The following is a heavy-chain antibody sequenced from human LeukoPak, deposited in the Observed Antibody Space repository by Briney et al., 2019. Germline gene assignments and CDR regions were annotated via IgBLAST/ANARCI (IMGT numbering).Heavy chain of an antibody. CDR3: ARDYTGYFP. Sequence: GGSLRLSCAASGFTFSSYAMSWVRQAPGKGLEWVSAISADASSTYYADSVKGPITISRDNSENTLFLQMNSLRAEDTAVYYCARDYTGYFPWGQGTLVIVSS. D-gene: IGHD3-9*01. J-gene: IGHJ5*02. V-gene: IGHV3-23*01. CDR2: ISADASST. CDR1: GFTFSSYA.